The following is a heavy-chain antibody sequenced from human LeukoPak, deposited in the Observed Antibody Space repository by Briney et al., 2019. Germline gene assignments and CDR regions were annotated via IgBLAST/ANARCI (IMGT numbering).Heavy chain of an antibody. J-gene: IGHJ4*02. V-gene: IGHV3-74*03. D-gene: IGHD3-22*01. CDR2: ISSDGSVT. CDR1: GFSFTNYW. CDR3: AKEYYYDSSGTIDY. Sequence: GGSLRLSCAVSGFSFTNYWMHWVRQDPGKGLVWVSYISSDGSVTKYADSVKGRFTISRDNAVNTLYLQMNSLRVEDTAVYYCAKEYYYDSSGTIDYWGQGTLVTVSS.